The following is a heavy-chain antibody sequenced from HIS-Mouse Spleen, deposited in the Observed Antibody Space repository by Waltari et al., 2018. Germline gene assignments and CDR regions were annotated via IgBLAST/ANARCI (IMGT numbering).Heavy chain of an antibody. J-gene: IGHJ3*02. CDR2: IIPILGIA. Sequence: QVQLVQSGAEVKKPGSSVKVSCKASGGTFSSYAISWVRQAPGQGLEWMGRIIPILGIANYAQKFQGRVTITADKSTSTAYMELSSLRSEDTAVYYCARYPEIAAAVGAFDIWGQGTMVTVSS. CDR1: GGTFSSYA. CDR3: ARYPEIAAAVGAFDI. D-gene: IGHD6-13*01. V-gene: IGHV1-69*04.